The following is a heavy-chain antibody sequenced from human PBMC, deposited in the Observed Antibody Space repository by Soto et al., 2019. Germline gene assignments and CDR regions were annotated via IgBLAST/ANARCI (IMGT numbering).Heavy chain of an antibody. CDR3: ARVTIAVAGNRYYYYGMDV. J-gene: IGHJ6*02. V-gene: IGHV3-11*06. Sequence: GGSLRLSCAASGFTFSDYYMSWIRQAPGKGLEWVSYISSSSSYTNYADSVKGRFTISRDNAKNSLYLQMNSLRAEDTAVYYCARVTIAVAGNRYYYYGMDVWGQGTTVTVSS. CDR1: GFTFSDYY. CDR2: ISSSSSYT. D-gene: IGHD6-19*01.